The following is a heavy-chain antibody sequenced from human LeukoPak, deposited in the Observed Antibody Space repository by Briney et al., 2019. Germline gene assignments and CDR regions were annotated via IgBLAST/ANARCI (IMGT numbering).Heavy chain of an antibody. CDR2: ISGSGGST. J-gene: IGHJ4*02. CDR1: GFTFSSYA. Sequence: GGSLRLSCAASGFTFSSYAMRWVRQAPGKGLEWVSAISGSGGSTYYADSVKGRFTISRDNSKNTLYLQMNSLRAEDTAVYYCAKDADFGVVITSNFDYWGQGTLVTVSS. CDR3: AKDADFGVVITSNFDY. D-gene: IGHD3-3*01. V-gene: IGHV3-23*01.